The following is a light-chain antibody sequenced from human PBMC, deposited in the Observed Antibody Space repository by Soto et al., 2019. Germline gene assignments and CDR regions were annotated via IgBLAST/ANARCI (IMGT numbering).Light chain of an antibody. CDR1: QSVSSTY. V-gene: IGKV3-20*01. Sequence: EIVLTQSPGTLSLSPGERATLSCRASQSVSSTYLAWYQQKPGQPPRLLIYGASSRATCIQDRFSGSGSGTDFTLTITRLEYEDFAVYYCQQYGSSPVTFGQGTRLDI. CDR3: QQYGSSPVT. CDR2: GAS. J-gene: IGKJ5*01.